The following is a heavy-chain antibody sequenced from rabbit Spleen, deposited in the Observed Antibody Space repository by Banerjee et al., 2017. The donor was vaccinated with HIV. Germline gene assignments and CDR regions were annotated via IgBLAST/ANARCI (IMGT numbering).Heavy chain of an antibody. CDR1: GVSLNDKEV. CDR3: ARDLVAVIGWNVNL. Sequence: EQLEESGGGLVKPEGSLTLTCKASGVSLNDKEVMCWVRQAQGKGLEWIACINIVTGKSVYASWAKGRFMMSRTSSNTVTLQMTSLTVADTASYFCARDLVAVIGWNVNLWGPGTVAAV. D-gene: IGHD1-1*01. J-gene: IGHJ4*01. CDR2: INIVTGKS. V-gene: IGHV1S45*01.